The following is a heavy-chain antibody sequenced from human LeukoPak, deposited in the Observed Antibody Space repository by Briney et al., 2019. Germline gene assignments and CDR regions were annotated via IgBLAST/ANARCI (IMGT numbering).Heavy chain of an antibody. D-gene: IGHD3-10*02. CDR3: AELGITMIGGV. V-gene: IGHV3-20*04. Sequence: GGSLRLSCAASGFTFDDYGMSWVHQAPGKGLEWVSGINWNGGSTGYADSVKGRFTISRDNAKNSLYLQMNSLRAEDTAVYYCAELGITMIGGVWGKGPTVTISS. CDR2: INWNGGST. J-gene: IGHJ6*04. CDR1: GFTFDDYG.